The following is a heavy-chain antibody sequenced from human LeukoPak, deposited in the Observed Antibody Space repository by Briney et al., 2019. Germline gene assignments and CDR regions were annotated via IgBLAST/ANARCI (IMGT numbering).Heavy chain of an antibody. V-gene: IGHV4-39*02. D-gene: IGHD6-19*01. CDR2: IYYSGST. CDR3: ARDLRHLGEQWLEGLGY. J-gene: IGHJ4*02. CDR1: GGSISSSSYY. Sequence: SETLSLTCTVSGGSISSSSYYWGWIRQPPGKGLEWIGSIYYSGSTYYNPSLKSRVTISVDTSKNQFSLKLSSVTAADTAVYYCARDLRHLGEQWLEGLGYWGQGTLVTVSS.